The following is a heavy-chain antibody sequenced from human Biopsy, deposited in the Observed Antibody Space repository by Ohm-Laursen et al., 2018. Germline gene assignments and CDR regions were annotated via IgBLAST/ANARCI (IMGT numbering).Heavy chain of an antibody. Sequence: ASVKVSCKVSGYTLTAISMHWVRQAPGRGLEWMGGFAPENGKTIYAQKFQGRITITEDTSTDTAYMELSSLRSEDTAVYYCAADINVWNVNYWGQGTQVTVSS. CDR1: GYTLTAIS. CDR2: FAPENGKT. CDR3: AADINVWNVNY. J-gene: IGHJ4*02. D-gene: IGHD1-1*01. V-gene: IGHV1-24*01.